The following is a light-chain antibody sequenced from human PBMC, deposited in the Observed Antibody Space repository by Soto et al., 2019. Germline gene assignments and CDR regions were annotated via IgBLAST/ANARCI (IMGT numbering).Light chain of an antibody. CDR1: SSDVGSYNR. J-gene: IGLJ1*01. Sequence: QSVLTQPPSVSGSPGQSVATSCTGTSSDVGSYNRVAWYQQPPGTAPKLIISEVNNRPSGVPDRFSGSKSGNTASLTISGLQAEDEADYYCSSYTSTNTYVFGTGTRSPS. V-gene: IGLV2-18*02. CDR2: EVN. CDR3: SSYTSTNTYV.